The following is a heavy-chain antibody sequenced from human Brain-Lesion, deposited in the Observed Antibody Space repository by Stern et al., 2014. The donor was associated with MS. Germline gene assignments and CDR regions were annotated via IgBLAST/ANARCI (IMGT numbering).Heavy chain of an antibody. J-gene: IGHJ4*02. CDR3: ARDLLYGDYGGDFKY. D-gene: IGHD4-17*01. Sequence: EVQLVESGGDLVKPGGSLRLSCAASGFIFSSYSMNWVRQVPGKGLEWASSLSRSSSYMLYADSVKGRFAISRDNAKNSLYLQMNSLRAEDTAVYYCARDLLYGDYGGDFKYWGQGTLVTVSS. CDR2: LSRSSSYM. CDR1: GFIFSSYS. V-gene: IGHV3-21*01.